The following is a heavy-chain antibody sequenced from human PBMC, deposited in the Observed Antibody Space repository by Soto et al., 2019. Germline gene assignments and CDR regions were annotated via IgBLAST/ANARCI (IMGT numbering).Heavy chain of an antibody. CDR3: ARGDRGAFDL. J-gene: IGHJ3*01. CDR1: GFTFSYYW. Sequence: EVQLVESGGGLVQPGESLRLSCAASGFTFSYYWMHWVRQAPGKGLVWVSRIHSDGSSTTYADSVKGRFTISRDNARNTLYLQMNSLRAEDTAVYYCARGDRGAFDLWGHGTVVTVSS. CDR2: IHSDGSST. V-gene: IGHV3-74*01. D-gene: IGHD1-26*01.